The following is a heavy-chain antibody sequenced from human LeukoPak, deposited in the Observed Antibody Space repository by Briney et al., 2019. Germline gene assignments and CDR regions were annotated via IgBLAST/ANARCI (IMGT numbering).Heavy chain of an antibody. D-gene: IGHD5-24*01. Sequence: PGGSLRLSCAASGFTFDDYAMHWVRQAPGKGLEWVSGISWNSGSIGYADSAKGRFTISRDNAKNSLYLQMNSLRAEDTALYYCAKDIGDGYNQFDYWGQGTLVTVSS. J-gene: IGHJ4*02. CDR1: GFTFDDYA. CDR3: AKDIGDGYNQFDY. V-gene: IGHV3-9*01. CDR2: ISWNSGSI.